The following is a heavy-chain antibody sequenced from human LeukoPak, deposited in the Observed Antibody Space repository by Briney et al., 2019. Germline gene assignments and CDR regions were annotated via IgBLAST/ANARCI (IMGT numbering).Heavy chain of an antibody. V-gene: IGHV4-39*01. CDR2: IYYSRST. D-gene: IGHD3-10*01. CDR1: GGSISSSSYY. Sequence: SETLSLTCTVSGGSISSSSYYWGWIRQPPGKGLEWIGSIYYSRSTYYNPSLKSRVTISVDTSKNQFSLKLSSVTAADTAVYYCARRRRGILWFGELLYPTEEYGMDVWGQGTTVTVSS. CDR3: ARRRRGILWFGELLYPTEEYGMDV. J-gene: IGHJ6*02.